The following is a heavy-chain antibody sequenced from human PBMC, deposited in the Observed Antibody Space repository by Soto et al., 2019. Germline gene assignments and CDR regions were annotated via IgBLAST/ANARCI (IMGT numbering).Heavy chain of an antibody. CDR3: ARENYDILTGYYRLFYYYYGMDV. CDR1: GYTFTSYY. CDR2: INPSGGST. J-gene: IGHJ6*02. D-gene: IGHD3-9*01. Sequence: ASVKVSCKASGYTFTSYYMHWVRQAPGQGLEWMGIINPSGGSTSYAQKFQGRVTMTRDTSTSTVYMELSSLRSEDTAVYYCARENYDILTGYYRLFYYYYGMDVWGQGTTVTVSS. V-gene: IGHV1-46*03.